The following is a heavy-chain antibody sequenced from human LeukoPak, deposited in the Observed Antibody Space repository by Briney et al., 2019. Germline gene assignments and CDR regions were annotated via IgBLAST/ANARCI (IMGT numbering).Heavy chain of an antibody. V-gene: IGHV4-59*08. J-gene: IGHJ6*02. D-gene: IGHD3-3*01. CDR1: GGSISNYY. CDR3: ARHIPVIWSSGYYYGMDV. CDR2: ISYSGST. Sequence: SETLSLTCTVSGGSISNYYRSWIRQPPAKGLEGIGYISYSGSTNYNPSLRSRVAISEDTSLNQFSLRLNSVTAADTAVYYCARHIPVIWSSGYYYGMDVWGQGTTVTVSS.